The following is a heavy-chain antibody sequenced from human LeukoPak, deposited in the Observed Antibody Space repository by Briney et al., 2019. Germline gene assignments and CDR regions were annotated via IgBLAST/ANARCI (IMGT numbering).Heavy chain of an antibody. Sequence: PSETLSLTCTVSGGSISSYYWSWIRQPPGKGLEWIGYIYYSGSTNYNPSLKSRVTISVDTSKNQFSLKLSSVTAADTAVYYCARGGYYDFWSGYTSDYFDYWGQGTLVTVSS. D-gene: IGHD3-3*01. CDR2: IYYSGST. V-gene: IGHV4-59*01. CDR1: GGSISSYY. J-gene: IGHJ4*02. CDR3: ARGGYYDFWSGYTSDYFDY.